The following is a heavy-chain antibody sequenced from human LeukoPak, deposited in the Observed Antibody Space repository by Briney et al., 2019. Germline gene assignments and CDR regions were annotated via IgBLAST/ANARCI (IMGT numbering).Heavy chain of an antibody. Sequence: GASVKVSCKASGGTFSSYAISWVLQAPGQGLEWMGGIIPIFGTANYAQKFQGRVTITTDESTSTAYMELSSLRSEDTAVYYCARSARGSYYYYMDVWGKGTTVTVSS. CDR2: IIPIFGTA. J-gene: IGHJ6*03. CDR1: GGTFSSYA. D-gene: IGHD3-16*01. CDR3: ARSARGSYYYYMDV. V-gene: IGHV1-69*05.